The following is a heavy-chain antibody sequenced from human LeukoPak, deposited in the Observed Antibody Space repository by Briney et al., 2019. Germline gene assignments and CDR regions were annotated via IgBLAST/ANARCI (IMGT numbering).Heavy chain of an antibody. CDR2: IYHSGST. V-gene: IGHV4-38-2*02. CDR1: GGSISDYY. J-gene: IGHJ6*03. CDR3: ARVDWLRDYYYYMDV. D-gene: IGHD5-12*01. Sequence: SETLSLTCTVSGGSISDYYWSWIRQPPGKGLEWIGIIYHSGSTYYNPSLKSRVTLSVDTSKNQFSLKVTSVTAADTAVYYCARVDWLRDYYYYMDVWGKGTTVTISS.